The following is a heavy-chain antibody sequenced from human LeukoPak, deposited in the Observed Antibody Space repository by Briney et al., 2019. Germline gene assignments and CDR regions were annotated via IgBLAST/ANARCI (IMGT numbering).Heavy chain of an antibody. CDR2: ISYDGSNK. J-gene: IGHJ4*02. CDR1: GFTFSSYG. D-gene: IGHD5-18*01. Sequence: GGSLRLSCAASGFTFSSYGMHWVRQAPGKGLEWVAVISYDGSNKYYADSVKGRFTISRDNSKNTLYLQMNSLRAEGTAVYYCAKEGSYGYWYFDYWGQGTLVTVSS. CDR3: AKEGSYGYWYFDY. V-gene: IGHV3-30*18.